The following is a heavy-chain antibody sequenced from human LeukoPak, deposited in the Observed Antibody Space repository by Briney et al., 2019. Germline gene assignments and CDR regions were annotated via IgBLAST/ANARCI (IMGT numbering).Heavy chain of an antibody. CDR3: ARSILFMTADAFDI. Sequence: PGGSLRLSCAASGFTFSTYSMNWVRQAPGKGLEWVSSISGSGSIRSYVYYANSVKARFTISRDNSKKTLFLQMNTPGTEDTAGYYCARSILFMTADAFDIWGQGTMVTVSS. CDR2: ISGSGSIRSYV. D-gene: IGHD3-16*01. CDR1: GFTFSTYS. J-gene: IGHJ3*02. V-gene: IGHV3-21*01.